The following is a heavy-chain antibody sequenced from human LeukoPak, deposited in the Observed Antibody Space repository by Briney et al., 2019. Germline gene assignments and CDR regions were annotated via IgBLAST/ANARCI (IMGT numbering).Heavy chain of an antibody. J-gene: IGHJ4*02. V-gene: IGHV1-2*02. CDR3: ARGLRLGELSLFFRD. CDR1: GYTFTGYY. Sequence: ASVKVSCKASGYTFTGYYMHWVRQAPGQGLEWMGWINPNSGGTNYAQKFQGRVTMTRDTSISTAYMELSRLRSDDTAVYYCARGLRLGELSLFFRDWGQGTLVTVSS. CDR2: INPNSGGT. D-gene: IGHD3-16*02.